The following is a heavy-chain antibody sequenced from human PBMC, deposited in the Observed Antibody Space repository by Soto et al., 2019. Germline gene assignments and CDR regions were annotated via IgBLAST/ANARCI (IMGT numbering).Heavy chain of an antibody. Sequence: GGSLRLSCADSGFTFSNAWMSWVRQAPGKGLEWVGRIKSKTDGGTTDYAAPVKGRFTISRDDSKNTLYLQMNSLKTEDTAVYYCTTDGVLAAAGGYYYYGMDVWGQGTTVTVSS. D-gene: IGHD6-13*01. J-gene: IGHJ6*02. CDR2: IKSKTDGGTT. CDR3: TTDGVLAAAGGYYYYGMDV. V-gene: IGHV3-15*01. CDR1: GFTFSNAW.